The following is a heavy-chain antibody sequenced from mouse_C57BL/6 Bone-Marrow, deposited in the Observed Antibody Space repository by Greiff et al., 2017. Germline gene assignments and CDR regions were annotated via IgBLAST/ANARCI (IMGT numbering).Heavy chain of an antibody. CDR2: FHPYNDDT. J-gene: IGHJ1*03. Sequence: VKLMESGAELVKPGASVKMSCKASGYTFTTYPIEWMKQNHGKSLEWIGNFHPYNDDTKYNEKFKGKATLTVEKSSSTVYLELSRLTSDDSAVYYGARRGGSYWYFDVWGTGTTVTVSS. D-gene: IGHD1-1*02. CDR3: ARRGGSYWYFDV. V-gene: IGHV1-47*01. CDR1: GYTFTTYP.